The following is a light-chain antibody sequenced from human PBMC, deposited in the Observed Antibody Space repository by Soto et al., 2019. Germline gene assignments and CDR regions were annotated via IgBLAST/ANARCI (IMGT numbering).Light chain of an antibody. Sequence: QSALTQPPSASGSPGQSVTISCTGTSSDVGGYDYVSWYQQHPGKAPKLMIFEVSKRPSGVPDRFSGSKSGNTASLTVSGLQAEDEADYYCSSYAGNTKGVVGTGTKLTVL. CDR2: EVS. J-gene: IGLJ1*01. CDR1: SSDVGGYDY. V-gene: IGLV2-8*01. CDR3: SSYAGNTKGV.